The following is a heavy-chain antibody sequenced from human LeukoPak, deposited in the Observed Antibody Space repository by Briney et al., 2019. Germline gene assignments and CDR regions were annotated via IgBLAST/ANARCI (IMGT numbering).Heavy chain of an antibody. CDR3: ANLPSPKGSSSTHY. CDR1: GFTFSSYG. V-gene: IGHV3-30*18. J-gene: IGHJ4*02. CDR2: ISYDGSNK. D-gene: IGHD6-6*01. Sequence: GGSLRLSCAASGFTFSSYGMHWVRQAPGKGLEWVAVISYDGSNKYYADSVKGRFTISRDNSKNTLYLQMNSLRAEDTAVYYCANLPSPKGSSSTHYWGQGTLVTVSS.